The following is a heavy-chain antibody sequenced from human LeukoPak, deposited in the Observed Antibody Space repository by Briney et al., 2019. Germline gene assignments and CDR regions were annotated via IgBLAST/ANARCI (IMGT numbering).Heavy chain of an antibody. CDR3: ARGVLYYDFWSGYPNYYYYMDV. J-gene: IGHJ6*03. CDR2: INPHSGGT. V-gene: IGHV1-2*02. CDR1: GFTFTAYY. Sequence: EASVKVSCKASGFTFTAYYIHWVRQAPGQGLEWMGYINPHSGGTSSPQKFQGRVTMTTDTSISAAYMELSSLRSEDTAVYYCARGVLYYDFWSGYPNYYYYMDVWGKGTTVTVSS. D-gene: IGHD3-3*01.